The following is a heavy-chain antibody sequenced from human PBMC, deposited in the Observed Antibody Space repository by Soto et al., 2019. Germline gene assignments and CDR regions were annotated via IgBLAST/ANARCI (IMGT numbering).Heavy chain of an antibody. CDR2: MNPNSGNT. Sequence: ASVKVSCKASGYTFTSYDINWVRQATGQGLEWMGWMNPNSGNTGYAQKFQGRVTMTRNTSISTAYMELSSLRSEDTAVYYCARGRSATQYYDILKGSYYYYMDVWGKGTTVTSP. CDR3: ARGRSATQYYDILKGSYYYYMDV. CDR1: GYTFTSYD. V-gene: IGHV1-8*01. D-gene: IGHD3-9*01. J-gene: IGHJ6*03.